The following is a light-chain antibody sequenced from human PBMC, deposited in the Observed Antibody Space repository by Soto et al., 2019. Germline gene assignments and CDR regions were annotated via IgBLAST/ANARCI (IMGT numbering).Light chain of an antibody. J-gene: IGLJ2*01. CDR3: CSYAGSSTLV. V-gene: IGLV2-23*02. Sequence: QSVLTQPASVSGSPGQSITISCTGTSSDVGSYNLVSWYLQHPGKAPKLIIYEVSKRPSGVSNRFSGSKSGNTASLTISGLQAEDEADYYCCSYAGSSTLVFGGGTQLTVL. CDR2: EVS. CDR1: SSDVGSYNL.